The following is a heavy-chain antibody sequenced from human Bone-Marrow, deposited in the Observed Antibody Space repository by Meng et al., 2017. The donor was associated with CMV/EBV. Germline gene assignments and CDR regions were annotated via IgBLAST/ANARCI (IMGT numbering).Heavy chain of an antibody. J-gene: IGHJ4*02. CDR1: GFTFSSYA. V-gene: IGHV3-23*01. CDR3: AKDILGGQLVSGVFDY. Sequence: GESLKISCAASGFTFSSYAMSWVRQAPGKGLEWVSAISGSGGGTYYADSVKGRFTISRDNSKNTLYLQMNSLRAEDTAVYYCAKDILGGQLVSGVFDYWGQGTLVTGSS. CDR2: ISGSGGGT. D-gene: IGHD6-6*01.